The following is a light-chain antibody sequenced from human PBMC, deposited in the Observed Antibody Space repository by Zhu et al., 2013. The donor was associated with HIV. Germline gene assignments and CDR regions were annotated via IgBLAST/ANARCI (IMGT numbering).Light chain of an antibody. J-gene: IGLJ1*01. Sequence: SYVLTQAPSVSLAPGKTATITCGGNNMGSKSVHWYQQKPGQAPVLVVYDDNDRPSGIPERFSGSNSGNTATLTISRVEAGDEADYYCHVWHKTADHQAVFGTGTKVTVL. V-gene: IGLV3-21*03. CDR3: HVWHKTADHQAV. CDR1: NMGSKS. CDR2: DDN.